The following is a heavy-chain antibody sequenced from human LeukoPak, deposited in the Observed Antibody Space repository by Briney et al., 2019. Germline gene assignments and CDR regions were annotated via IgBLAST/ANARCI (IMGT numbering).Heavy chain of an antibody. CDR2: IYYSGST. CDR3: ARDNGDGLYGSGSYSRDY. CDR1: GGSISSYY. V-gene: IGHV4-39*07. D-gene: IGHD3-10*01. J-gene: IGHJ4*02. Sequence: ETSETLSLTCTVSGGSISSYYWGWIRQPPGKGLEWIGSIYYSGSTYYNPSLKSRVTISVDTSKNQFSLKLSSVTAADTAVYYCARDNGDGLYGSGSYSRDYWGQGTLVTVSS.